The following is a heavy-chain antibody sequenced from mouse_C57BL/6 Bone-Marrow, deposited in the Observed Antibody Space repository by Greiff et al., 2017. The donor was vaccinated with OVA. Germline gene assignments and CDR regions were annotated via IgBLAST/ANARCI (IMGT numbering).Heavy chain of an antibody. CDR3: ARDSSGPFAY. CDR1: GYSFTSYY. D-gene: IGHD3-2*02. Sequence: QVQLKESGPELVKPGASVKISCKASGYSFTSYYIHWVKQRPGQGLEWIGWIYPGSGNTKYNEKFKGKATLTADTSSSPAYMQLSSLTSEDSAVYYCARDSSGPFAYWGQGTLVTVSA. J-gene: IGHJ3*01. V-gene: IGHV1-66*01. CDR2: IYPGSGNT.